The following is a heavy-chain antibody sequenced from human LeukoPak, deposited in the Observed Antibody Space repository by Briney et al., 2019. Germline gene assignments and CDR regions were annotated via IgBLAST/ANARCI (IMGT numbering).Heavy chain of an antibody. CDR3: ARYYDSSGYSSGADYYFDY. J-gene: IGHJ4*02. D-gene: IGHD3-22*01. Sequence: AASVKVSCKASGYTFTGYYMHWVRQAPGQGLEWMGWINPNSGGTNYAQKFQGRVTMTRDTSISTASMALSRLRSDDTAVYYCARYYDSSGYSSGADYYFDYWGQGTLVTVSS. V-gene: IGHV1-2*02. CDR1: GYTFTGYY. CDR2: INPNSGGT.